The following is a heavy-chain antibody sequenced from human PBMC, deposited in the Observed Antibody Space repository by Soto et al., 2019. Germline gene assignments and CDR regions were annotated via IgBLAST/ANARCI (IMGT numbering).Heavy chain of an antibody. V-gene: IGHV4-30-2*01. CDR1: GGSISSGGYS. CDR3: ASGGGVTQSDAFDI. CDR2: IYHSGST. D-gene: IGHD3-16*01. J-gene: IGHJ3*02. Sequence: QLQLQESGSGLVKPSQTLSLTCAVSGGSISSGGYSWSWIRQPPGKGLEWIGYIYHSGSTYYNPSPKSRVTXXVXRXXNQCALKLSSVTAADTAVYYCASGGGVTQSDAFDIWGQGTMVTVSS.